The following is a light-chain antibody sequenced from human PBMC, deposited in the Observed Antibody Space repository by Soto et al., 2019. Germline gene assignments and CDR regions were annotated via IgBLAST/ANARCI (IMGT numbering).Light chain of an antibody. CDR1: QSVSSY. V-gene: IGKV3-11*01. Sequence: EIVLTQSPATLSLSPGERATLACWASQSVSSYLAWYQQKPGQAPRLLIYDASNRATGIPARFSGSGSGTDFTLTISSLEPEDIAVYYCQQRSNWAPGLTFGGGTKVDIK. J-gene: IGKJ4*01. CDR2: DAS. CDR3: QQRSNWAPGLT.